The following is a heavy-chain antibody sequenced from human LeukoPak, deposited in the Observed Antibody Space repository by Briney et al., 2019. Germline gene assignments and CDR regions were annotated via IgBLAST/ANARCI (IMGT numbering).Heavy chain of an antibody. CDR1: GFTFSNYG. Sequence: GGSLRLSCAASGFTFSNYGMHWVRQAPGKGLEWVALISHDGGNKYYTDSVKGRFTISRDNSKNTLYLQMNSLRAEDTAVYYCAKDYCGGECYDAFDIWGQGTMATVSS. V-gene: IGHV3-30*18. CDR2: ISHDGGNK. J-gene: IGHJ3*02. D-gene: IGHD2-21*01. CDR3: AKDYCGGECYDAFDI.